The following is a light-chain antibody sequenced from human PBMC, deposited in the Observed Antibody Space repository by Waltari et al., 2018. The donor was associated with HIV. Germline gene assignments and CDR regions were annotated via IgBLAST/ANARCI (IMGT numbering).Light chain of an antibody. CDR2: GNS. Sequence: QSVLTQPPSVSGAPGQRVTISCTGSSSNIGAGYDVHWYQQLPGTAPKLLIYGNSNRPSGVPDRFSGSKSCTSASLAITGLQAEDAADYYCQSYDSSLSGVVFGGGTKLTVL. CDR3: QSYDSSLSGVV. CDR1: SSNIGAGYD. V-gene: IGLV1-40*01. J-gene: IGLJ2*01.